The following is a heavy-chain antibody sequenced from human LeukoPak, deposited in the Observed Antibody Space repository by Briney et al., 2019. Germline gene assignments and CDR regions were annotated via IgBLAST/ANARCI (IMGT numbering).Heavy chain of an antibody. V-gene: IGHV4-59*08. CDR1: GGSISSYY. J-gene: IGHJ5*02. Sequence: SETLSLTCTVSGGSISSYYWSWIRQPPGKGLEWIGYIYYSGSTNYNPSLKSRVTISVDTSKNQFSLKLSSVTAADTAVYYCARRGCIGGYCSSGWFDPWGQGTLVTVSS. D-gene: IGHD2-2*01. CDR2: IYYSGST. CDR3: ARRGCIGGYCSSGWFDP.